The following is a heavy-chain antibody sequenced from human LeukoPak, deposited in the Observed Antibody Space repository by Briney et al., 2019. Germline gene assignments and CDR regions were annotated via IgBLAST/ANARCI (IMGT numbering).Heavy chain of an antibody. J-gene: IGHJ4*02. CDR2: IYYSGIT. V-gene: IGHV4-59*01. CDR3: ARLRALSYYDSSGDLYYFQY. CDR1: GGSISSYY. D-gene: IGHD3-22*01. Sequence: SETLSLTCTVSGGSISSYYWSWLRQPPGKGLEWIGFIYYSGITDYSPSLKSRVTISVDTSKNQFSLKLTSVTAADAAVYYCARLRALSYYDSSGDLYYFQYWGQGTLVTVSS.